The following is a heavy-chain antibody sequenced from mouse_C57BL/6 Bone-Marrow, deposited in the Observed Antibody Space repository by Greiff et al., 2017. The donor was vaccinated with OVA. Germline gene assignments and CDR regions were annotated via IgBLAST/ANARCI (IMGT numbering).Heavy chain of an antibody. D-gene: IGHD4-1*01. CDR1: GYSFTGYY. CDR2: INPSTGGT. CDR3: ARRKLGPVYFDY. J-gene: IGHJ2*01. Sequence: DVQLQESGPELVKPGASVKISCKASGYSFTGYYMNWVKQSPEKSLEWIGEINPSTGGTTYNQKFKAKATLTVDKSSSTAYMQLKSLTSEDSAVYYCARRKLGPVYFDYWGQGTTLTVSS. V-gene: IGHV1-42*01.